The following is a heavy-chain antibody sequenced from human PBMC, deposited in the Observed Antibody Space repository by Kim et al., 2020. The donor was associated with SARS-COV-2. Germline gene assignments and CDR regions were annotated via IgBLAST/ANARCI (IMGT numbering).Heavy chain of an antibody. Sequence: SETLSLTCAVYGGSFSGYYWSWIRQPPGKGLEWIGEINHSGSTNYNPSLKSRVTISVDTSKNQFSLKLSSVTAADTAVYYCARVRVKTPTNWGQGTLVTVSS. CDR1: GGSFSGYY. J-gene: IGHJ4*02. V-gene: IGHV4-34*01. CDR2: INHSGST. D-gene: IGHD2-8*01. CDR3: ARVRVKTPTN.